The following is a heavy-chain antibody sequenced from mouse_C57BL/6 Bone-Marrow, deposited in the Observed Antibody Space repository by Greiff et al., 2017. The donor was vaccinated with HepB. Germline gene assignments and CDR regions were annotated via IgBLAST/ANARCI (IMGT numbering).Heavy chain of an antibody. D-gene: IGHD2-2*01. V-gene: IGHV5-6*01. CDR1: GFTFSSYG. J-gene: IGHJ2*01. Sequence: EVQVVESGGDLVKPGGSLKLSCAASGFTFSSYGMSWVRQTPDKRLEWVATISSGGSYTYYPDSVKGRFTISRDNAKNTLYLQMSSLKSEDTAMYYCARGDYGYDEDYFDYWGQGTTLTVSS. CDR2: ISSGGSYT. CDR3: ARGDYGYDEDYFDY.